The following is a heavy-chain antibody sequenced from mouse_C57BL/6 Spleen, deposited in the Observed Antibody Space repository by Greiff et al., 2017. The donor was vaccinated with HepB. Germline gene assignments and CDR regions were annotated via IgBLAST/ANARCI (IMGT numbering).Heavy chain of an antibody. J-gene: IGHJ1*03. V-gene: IGHV5-4*01. CDR1: GFTFSSYA. D-gene: IGHD2-3*01. CDR3: AREGLLPTSWYFDV. Sequence: EVKLMESGGGLVKPGGSLKLSCAASGFTFSSYAMSWVRQTPEKRLEWVATISDGGSYTYYPDNVKGRFTISRDNAKNNLYLQMSHLKSEDTAMYYCAREGLLPTSWYFDVWGTGTTVTVSS. CDR2: ISDGGSYT.